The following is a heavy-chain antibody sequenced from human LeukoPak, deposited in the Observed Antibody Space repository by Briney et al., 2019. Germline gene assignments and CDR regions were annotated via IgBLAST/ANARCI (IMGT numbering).Heavy chain of an antibody. CDR2: INHSGST. D-gene: IGHD2-15*01. V-gene: IGHV4-34*01. CDR3: ATPRRYCSGGSCYENFDY. J-gene: IGHJ4*02. Sequence: SETLSLTCAVYGGSFSGYYWSWIRQPPGKGLEWIGEINHSGSTNYNPSLKSRVTISVDTSKNQFSLKLSSVTAADTAVYYCATPRRYCSGGSCYENFDYWGQGTLVTVSS. CDR1: GGSFSGYY.